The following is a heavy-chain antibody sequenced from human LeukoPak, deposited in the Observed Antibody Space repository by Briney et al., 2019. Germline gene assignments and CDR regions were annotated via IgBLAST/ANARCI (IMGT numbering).Heavy chain of an antibody. Sequence: GASVKVSCKASGYTFTSYYMHWVGRAPGQRLEWMGIINPSGGSTSYAQKLQGRVTMTRDMSTSTVYMELSRLSSEDTAVYYCAREGYCSSTSCYSNTPGNWFDPWGQGTLVTVSS. CDR1: GYTFTSYY. J-gene: IGHJ5*02. CDR2: INPSGGST. V-gene: IGHV1-46*01. D-gene: IGHD2-2*02. CDR3: AREGYCSSTSCYSNTPGNWFDP.